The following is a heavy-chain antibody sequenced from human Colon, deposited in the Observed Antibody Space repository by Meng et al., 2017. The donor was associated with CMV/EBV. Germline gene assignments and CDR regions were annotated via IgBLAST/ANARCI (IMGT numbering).Heavy chain of an antibody. Sequence: GSLRLSCTVSGGSISGSSYYWGWVRQPPGQGFEWIGSLYYTGSTYYNTSLGSQVTMSVDTSRNQFSLKLSSVTAADTAVYYCARQGGASPNTGVFWGQGILVTVSS. V-gene: IGHV4-39*01. D-gene: IGHD7-27*01. J-gene: IGHJ4*02. CDR2: LYYTGST. CDR1: GGSISGSSYY. CDR3: ARQGGASPNTGVF.